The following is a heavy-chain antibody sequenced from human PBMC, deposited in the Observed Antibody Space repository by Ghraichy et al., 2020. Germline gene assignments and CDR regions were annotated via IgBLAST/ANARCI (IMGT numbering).Heavy chain of an antibody. CDR2: ISSSSSYT. CDR3: ARSQIYSGSYLFDY. D-gene: IGHD1-26*01. V-gene: IGHV3-11*06. Sequence: GGSLRLSCAASGFTFSDYYMSWIRQAPGKGLEWVSYISSSSSYTNYADSVKGRFTISRDNAKNSLYLQMNSLRAEDTAVYYCARSQIYSGSYLFDYWGQGTLVTVSS. CDR1: GFTFSDYY. J-gene: IGHJ4*02.